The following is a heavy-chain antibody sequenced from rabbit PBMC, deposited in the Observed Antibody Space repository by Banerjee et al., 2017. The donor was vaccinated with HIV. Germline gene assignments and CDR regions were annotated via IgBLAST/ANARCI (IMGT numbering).Heavy chain of an antibody. CDR2: IYGGSSGST. CDR3: ARGDANDTGYVFVFAL. V-gene: IGHV1S40*01. J-gene: IGHJ4*01. Sequence: QSLEESGGDLVKPGASLTLTCTASGFSFSSSYYISWVRQAPGKGLEWIACIYGGSSGSTYYASWAKGRFTISKTSSTTVTLQMTSLTAADTATYFCARGDANDTGYVFVFALWGPGTLVTVS. CDR1: GFSFSSSYY. D-gene: IGHD6-1*01.